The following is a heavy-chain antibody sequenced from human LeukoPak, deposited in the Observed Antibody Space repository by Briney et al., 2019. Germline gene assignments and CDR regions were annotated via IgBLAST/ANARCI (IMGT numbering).Heavy chain of an antibody. CDR1: GFTFSSYA. Sequence: TGGSLRLSCAASGFTFSSYAMSWIRQAPEKGLEWVSAISGSGGSTYYADSVKGRFTISRDNSKNTLYLQMNSLRAEDTAVYYCAKVGGIVVRPGASLDAFDILGQGTMVTGFS. D-gene: IGHD2-2*01. CDR3: AKVGGIVVRPGASLDAFDI. J-gene: IGHJ3*02. V-gene: IGHV3-23*01. CDR2: ISGSGGST.